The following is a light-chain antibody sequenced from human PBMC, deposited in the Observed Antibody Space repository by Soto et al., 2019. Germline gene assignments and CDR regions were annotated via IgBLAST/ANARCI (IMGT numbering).Light chain of an antibody. Sequence: EILLTQSPGTLSLSPGETAALSCRASQSLTRNLAWYQQKPGQAPRLLMYEASTRATGIPARFSGSGSGTEFTLTISSVQSEDFAVYYCQQYNNWPPYTFGQGTKVDIK. CDR2: EAS. V-gene: IGKV3-15*01. J-gene: IGKJ2*01. CDR1: QSLTRN. CDR3: QQYNNWPPYT.